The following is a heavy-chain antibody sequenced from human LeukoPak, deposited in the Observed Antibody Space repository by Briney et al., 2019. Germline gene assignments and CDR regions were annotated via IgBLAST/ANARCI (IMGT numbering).Heavy chain of an antibody. CDR2: ITSNGGTT. CDR3: ARGYCSSTSCTNDY. Sequence: PGGFLRLSCVAYGFSLSTYDMYWVRQAPGKGLEYVSAITSNGGTTYYANSVKGRFTISRDNSKNTLYLQMVSLRAEDMAVYYCARGYCSSTSCTNDYWGQGTLVTVSS. V-gene: IGHV3-64*01. J-gene: IGHJ4*02. D-gene: IGHD2-2*01. CDR1: GFSLSTYD.